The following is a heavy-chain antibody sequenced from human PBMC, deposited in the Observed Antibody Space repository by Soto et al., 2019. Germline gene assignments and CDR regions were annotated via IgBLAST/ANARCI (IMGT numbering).Heavy chain of an antibody. Sequence: EVQLVESGGGLVQPGRSLRLSCAASGFIFDDYAMHWVRQAPGKGLEWVSSISWNSGTIVYADSVKGRFTISRDNAKNSLYLQMNSLRTVDTAFYYCTKGRSTSCFAPVDHWGQGTLVTVSS. J-gene: IGHJ4*02. CDR3: TKGRSTSCFAPVDH. D-gene: IGHD2-2*01. CDR2: ISWNSGTI. V-gene: IGHV3-9*01. CDR1: GFIFDDYA.